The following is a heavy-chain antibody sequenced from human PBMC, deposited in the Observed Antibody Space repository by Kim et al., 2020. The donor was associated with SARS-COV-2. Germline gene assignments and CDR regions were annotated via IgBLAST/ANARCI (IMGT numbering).Heavy chain of an antibody. Sequence: SVKVSCKASGGTFSSYAISWVRQAPGQGLEWMGGIIPIFGTANYAQKFQGRVTITADESTSTAYMELSSLRSEDTAVYYCARDQPGYCSGGSCYDHYYYGMDVWGQGTTVTVSS. J-gene: IGHJ6*02. V-gene: IGHV1-69*13. CDR1: GGTFSSYA. CDR3: ARDQPGYCSGGSCYDHYYYGMDV. D-gene: IGHD2-15*01. CDR2: IIPIFGTA.